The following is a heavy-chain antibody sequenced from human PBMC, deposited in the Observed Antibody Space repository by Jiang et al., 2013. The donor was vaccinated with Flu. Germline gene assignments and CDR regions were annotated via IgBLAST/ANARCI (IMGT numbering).Heavy chain of an antibody. CDR3: ARDTIAVRPGWFDP. D-gene: IGHD6-6*01. J-gene: IGHJ5*02. Sequence: VNGLPQGLWLYLYHLWYPAGSRQAPGQGLEWMGWISAYNGNTNYAQKFQGRVTMTTDTSTNTAYMELRSLRSDDTAVYYCARDTIAVRPGWFDPWGQGTLVTVSS. CDR2: ISAYNGNT. V-gene: IGHV1-18*01. CDR1: LYLYHLW.